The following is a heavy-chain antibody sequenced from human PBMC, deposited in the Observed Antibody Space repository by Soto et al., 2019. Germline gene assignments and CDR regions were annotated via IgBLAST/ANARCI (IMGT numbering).Heavy chain of an antibody. CDR2: TYYRSKWYN. CDR1: GDCVSSNSAA. J-gene: IGHJ4*02. V-gene: IGHV6-1*01. Sequence: LPLSLTCAISGDCVSSNSAAWNWIRHSPSRGLEWLGRTYYRSKWYNDYAVSVKSRIAINPDTSKNQFSLQLNSVTPEDTAVYYCARDRSLAPQFDYWGQGTLVTVSS. CDR3: ARDRSLAPQFDY.